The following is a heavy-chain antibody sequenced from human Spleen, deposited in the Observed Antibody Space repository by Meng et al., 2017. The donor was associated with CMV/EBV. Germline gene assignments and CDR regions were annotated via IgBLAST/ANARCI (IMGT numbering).Heavy chain of an antibody. D-gene: IGHD2-2*01. J-gene: IGHJ5*02. CDR1: GGSCRGYY. CDR3: ARRPGGVGWFDP. CDR2: INHSGST. Sequence: TCAVYGGSCRGYYWSWIRQPPGKGLEWIGEINHSGSTNYNPSLKSRVTISVDTSKNQFSLKLSSVTAADTAVYYCARRPGGVGWFDPWGQGTLVTVSS. V-gene: IGHV4-34*01.